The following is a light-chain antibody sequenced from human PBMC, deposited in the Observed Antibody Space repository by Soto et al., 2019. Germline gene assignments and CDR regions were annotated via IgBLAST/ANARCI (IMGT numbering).Light chain of an antibody. V-gene: IGKV1-8*01. Sequence: AIRMTQSPSSLSASTGDRVTITCRAGQGISTYLAWYKQKPGKAPKLLIYAASTLQSGVPSRSSGSGSGTDFTLTISCMQYEDFEHYDCKQYYRYHRTLRQGPKV. CDR1: QGISTY. CDR3: KQYYRYHRT. J-gene: IGKJ1*01. CDR2: AAS.